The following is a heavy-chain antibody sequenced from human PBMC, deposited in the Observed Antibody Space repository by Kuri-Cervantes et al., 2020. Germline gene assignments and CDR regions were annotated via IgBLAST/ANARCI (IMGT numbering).Heavy chain of an antibody. Sequence: GGSLRLSCAASGFTFSNYAMYWVRQAPGKGLEWVAGISYDGSNKYYADSVKGRFTISRDNSKNTLYLQMNSLRAEDTAVCFCARDSPNYYYYYMDVWGKGTTVTVSS. CDR1: GFTFSNYA. V-gene: IGHV3-30*01. J-gene: IGHJ6*03. CDR3: ARDSPNYYYYYMDV. CDR2: ISYDGSNK.